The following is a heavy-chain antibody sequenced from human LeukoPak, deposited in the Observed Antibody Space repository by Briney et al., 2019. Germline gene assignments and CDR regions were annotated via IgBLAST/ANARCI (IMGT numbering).Heavy chain of an antibody. CDR3: TRQPTRDGFDI. V-gene: IGHV4-39*01. Sequence: SETLSLTCTVSGGSISSRSDYWGWIRQPPGKVLEWIGRIYYNGDTYYPPSFKSRVAISVDRSRNQFYLKLSSVTAADTAVYYCTRQPTRDGFDIWGQGTMVTVSS. CDR2: IYYNGDT. J-gene: IGHJ3*02. CDR1: GGSISSRSDY.